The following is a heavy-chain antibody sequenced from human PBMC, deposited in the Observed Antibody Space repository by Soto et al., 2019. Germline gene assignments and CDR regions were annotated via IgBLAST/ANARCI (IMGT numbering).Heavy chain of an antibody. CDR3: AHRQAQGIGLAGTFYS. J-gene: IGHJ4*02. V-gene: IGHV2-5*02. CDR2: IYWDDDK. D-gene: IGHD6-19*01. CDR1: GFSFSTTGVG. Sequence: SGPTLVNPTQTLTLTCTFSGFSFSTTGVGVGWIRQPPGKALEWLALIYWDDDKRYSPSLKSRLTITKDTSKNQVVLTMTNMDPVDTATYYCAHRQAQGIGLAGTFYSWGRGTLVTVS.